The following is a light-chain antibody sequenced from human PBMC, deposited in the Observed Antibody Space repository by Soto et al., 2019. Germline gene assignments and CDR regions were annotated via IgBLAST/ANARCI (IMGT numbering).Light chain of an antibody. CDR3: SSYEGSNNLV. J-gene: IGLJ2*01. CDR2: EVS. V-gene: IGLV2-8*01. CDR1: SSDIGDYNY. Sequence: QSALTQPPSASGSPGQSVTISCTGTSSDIGDYNYVSWYQQHPGEAPKLMIYEVSKRPSGVPDRFSGSKSGNTASLTVSGLQPEDEADYYCSSYEGSNNLVFGGGTQLTVL.